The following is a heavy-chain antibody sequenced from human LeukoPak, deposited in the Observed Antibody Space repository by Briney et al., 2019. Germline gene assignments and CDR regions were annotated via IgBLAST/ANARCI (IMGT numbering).Heavy chain of an antibody. V-gene: IGHV1-46*01. D-gene: IGHD6-19*01. J-gene: IGHJ4*02. Sequence: ASVKVSCKASGYTFTTYYVHWVRQAPGQGLEWMGIINPSGGSTTYAQKFRGRLTMTRDTSTSTVYMELSSLRSEDTAVYYCARFAVHRRITVAGQFGLDYWGQGTLVSLSS. CDR3: ARFAVHRRITVAGQFGLDY. CDR1: GYTFTTYY. CDR2: INPSGGST.